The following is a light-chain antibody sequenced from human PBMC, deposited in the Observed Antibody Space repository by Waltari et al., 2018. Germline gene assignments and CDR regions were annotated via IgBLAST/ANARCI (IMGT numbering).Light chain of an antibody. J-gene: IGLJ3*02. CDR3: YSTDSSGNHGGV. CDR1: VLPKKL. V-gene: IGLV3-10*01. Sequence: SYELTQPPSVSVSPGQTARIACSGDVLPKKLACWYQQKSGQARVLVIYEDSKRPSGIPERFAGSSAGTMATLTISGAQVEDEGDYCCYSTDSSGNHGGVFGGGTKLTVL. CDR2: EDS.